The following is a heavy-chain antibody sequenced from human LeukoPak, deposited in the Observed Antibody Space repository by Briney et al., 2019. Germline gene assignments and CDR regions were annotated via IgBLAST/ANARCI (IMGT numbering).Heavy chain of an antibody. CDR3: TRDPHGSGIYYVDS. CDR2: IRYDGSNI. D-gene: IGHD3-10*01. J-gene: IGHJ4*02. CDR1: GFTFSSYD. V-gene: IGHV3-30*02. Sequence: PGGSLRLSCAASGFTFSSYDMHWVRQAPGKGLEWVALIRYDGSNIYYADSVKGRFTISRDNSKNTLYLQMNSLKAEDTAVYYCTRDPHGSGIYYVDSWGQGTLVTVSS.